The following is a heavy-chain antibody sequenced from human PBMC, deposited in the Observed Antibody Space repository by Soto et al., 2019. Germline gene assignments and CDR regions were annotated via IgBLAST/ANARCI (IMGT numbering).Heavy chain of an antibody. CDR1: GGSFSGYY. J-gene: IGHJ6*02. D-gene: IGHD4-4*01. Sequence: PSETLSLTCSVYGGSFSGYYWSWIRQPPGKGLEWIGEINHSGSTNYNPSLKSRVTISVDTSKNQFYLKLMSVTAADSAVYYCARGATVVVAMGVWSQGTTVTVSS. CDR2: INHSGST. V-gene: IGHV4-34*01. CDR3: ARGATVVVAMGV.